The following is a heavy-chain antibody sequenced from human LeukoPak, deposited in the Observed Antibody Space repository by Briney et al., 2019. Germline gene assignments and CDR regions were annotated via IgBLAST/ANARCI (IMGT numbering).Heavy chain of an antibody. Sequence: GGSLRLSCAASGFPLRTYGMSWVRQAPGKGLEWVSGTPSGGDNTYYADSVKGRFTISRDNSENTLYLQINNLRAEDTAVYYCAKDSQYYDFWSRYNHYSYHYMDVWGKGTTVIVSS. CDR1: GFPLRTYG. CDR3: AKDSQYYDFWSRYNHYSYHYMDV. D-gene: IGHD3-3*01. CDR2: TPSGGDNT. V-gene: IGHV3-23*01. J-gene: IGHJ6*03.